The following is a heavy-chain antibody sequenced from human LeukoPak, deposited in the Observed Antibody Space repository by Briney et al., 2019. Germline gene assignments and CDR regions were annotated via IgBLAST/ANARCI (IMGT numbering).Heavy chain of an antibody. CDR3: ARFSGSYMDDHY. V-gene: IGHV4-4*02. CDR2: IYHSGST. Sequence: KPSGTLSLTCAVSGASISSSNWWSWVRQPPGEGLEWIGEIYHSGSTNCNPSLKSRVTLSIDKSKNQFSLKLSSVTAADTAVYYCARFSGSYMDDHYWGQGTLVTVSS. J-gene: IGHJ4*02. D-gene: IGHD1-26*01. CDR1: GASISSSNW.